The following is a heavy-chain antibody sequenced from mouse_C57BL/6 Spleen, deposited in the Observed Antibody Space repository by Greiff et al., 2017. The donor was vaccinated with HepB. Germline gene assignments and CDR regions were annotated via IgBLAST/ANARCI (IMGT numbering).Heavy chain of an antibody. CDR1: GYTFTDYY. CDR2: INPNNGGT. V-gene: IGHV1-26*01. D-gene: IGHD1-1*01. J-gene: IGHJ1*03. Sequence: EVKLMESGPELVKPGASVKISCKASGYTFTDYYMNWVKQSHGKSLEWIGDINPNNGGTSYNQKFKGKATLTVDKSSSTAYMELRSLTSEDSAVYYCARWGYYGSSSYWYFDVWGTGTTVTVSS. CDR3: ARWGYYGSSSYWYFDV.